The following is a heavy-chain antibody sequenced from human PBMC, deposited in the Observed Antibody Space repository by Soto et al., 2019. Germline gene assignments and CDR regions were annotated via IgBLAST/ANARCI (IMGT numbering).Heavy chain of an antibody. J-gene: IGHJ5*02. CDR2: INSDGSSI. D-gene: IGHD2-15*01. Sequence: EVQLVESGGGLVQPGGSLRXXCAASGITLSDYWMHWVRQAPGKGXXWXXRINSDGSSISYADSVKGRFXXXXXXXXXXXXXXXXXXXXXXXAMYYCARRGYCGGGSCSALGDPWGQGTLVTV. V-gene: IGHV3-74*01. CDR1: GITLSDYW. CDR3: ARRGYCGGGSCSALGDP.